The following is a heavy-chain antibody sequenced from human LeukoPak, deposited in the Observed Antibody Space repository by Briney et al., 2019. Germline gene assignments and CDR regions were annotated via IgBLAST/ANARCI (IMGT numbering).Heavy chain of an antibody. D-gene: IGHD5-18*01. CDR3: ARVRVGTAMVGGYFDY. CDR2: IYTSGST. Sequence: PSETLSLTCTVSGGSISSYYWSWIRQPAGKGLDWIGRIYTSGSTNYNPSLKSRVTMSVDTSKNQFSLKLSSVTAADTAVYYCARVRVGTAMVGGYFDYWGQGTLVTVSS. CDR1: GGSISSYY. J-gene: IGHJ4*02. V-gene: IGHV4-4*07.